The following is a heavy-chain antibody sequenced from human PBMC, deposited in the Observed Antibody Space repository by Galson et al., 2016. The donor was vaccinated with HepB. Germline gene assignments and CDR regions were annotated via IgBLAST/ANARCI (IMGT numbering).Heavy chain of an antibody. CDR1: GFTFSSYG. V-gene: IGHV3-33*01. Sequence: SLRLSCAASGFTFSSYGMHWVRQAPGRGLAWVAVIWFDGSNKYSADSVKGRFTISRDNSKNTLYLQMNSLRADDTAVYYFARAPGVRGPMGRHFDYWGQGTLVTVSS. CDR3: ARAPGVRGPMGRHFDY. J-gene: IGHJ4*02. CDR2: IWFDGSNK. D-gene: IGHD3-10*01.